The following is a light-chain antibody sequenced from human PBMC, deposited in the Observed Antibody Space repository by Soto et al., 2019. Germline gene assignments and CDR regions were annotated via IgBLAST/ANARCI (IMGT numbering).Light chain of an antibody. Sequence: EIVLTQSPGTLSLSPQERATLSCTASQSVSSSYLAWYQQKPGQAPRLLIYGASSRATSIPDRFSGSGSGTDFTLTISRLEPEDCAVYYCQQYGSSPLTFGGGTKGEIK. CDR2: GAS. CDR1: QSVSSSY. J-gene: IGKJ4*01. V-gene: IGKV3-20*01. CDR3: QQYGSSPLT.